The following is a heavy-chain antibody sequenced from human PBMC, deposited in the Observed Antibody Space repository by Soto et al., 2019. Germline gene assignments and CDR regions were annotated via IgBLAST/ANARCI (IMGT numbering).Heavy chain of an antibody. Sequence: QVQLVQSGAEVKKPGASVKVSCKASGYTFTSYGISWVRQAPGQGLEWMGWISAYNGNTNYAQKLQGRVTLTTDTSTSTAYMELRSLRSYDTAVYYCAGGWFGEFFYYFHYWGQGTLVTVSS. CDR1: GYTFTSYG. V-gene: IGHV1-18*01. D-gene: IGHD3-10*01. CDR2: ISAYNGNT. CDR3: AGGWFGEFFYYFHY. J-gene: IGHJ4*02.